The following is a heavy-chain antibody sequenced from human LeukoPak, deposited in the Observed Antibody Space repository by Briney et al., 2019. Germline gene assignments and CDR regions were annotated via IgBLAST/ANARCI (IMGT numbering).Heavy chain of an antibody. CDR2: ISVSGGST. J-gene: IGHJ4*02. CDR1: GFTFSNYA. CDR3: AKDRPIAMIVVASKDY. Sequence: GGSLRLSCAASGFTFSNYAMSWVRQAPGKGLEWVSVISVSGGSTYYADSVKGRFTMSKDNSKNTLYLPMNSLRAEDTAVYYCAKDRPIAMIVVASKDYWGQGTLVTVSS. V-gene: IGHV3-23*01. D-gene: IGHD3-22*01.